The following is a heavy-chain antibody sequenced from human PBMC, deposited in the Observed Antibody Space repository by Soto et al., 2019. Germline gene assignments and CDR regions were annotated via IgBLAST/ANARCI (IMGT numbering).Heavy chain of an antibody. Sequence: GGSLRLSCAASGFTFNTYWMSWVRQAPGKGPEWVASIKQDGGETFYMDSVKGRFTISRDNAKNSLYLQMNSLRVEDMAVYYCAREVRATFDPWGQGTLVTVSS. CDR3: AREVRATFDP. CDR1: GFTFNTYW. J-gene: IGHJ5*02. D-gene: IGHD1-26*01. CDR2: IKQDGGET. V-gene: IGHV3-7*01.